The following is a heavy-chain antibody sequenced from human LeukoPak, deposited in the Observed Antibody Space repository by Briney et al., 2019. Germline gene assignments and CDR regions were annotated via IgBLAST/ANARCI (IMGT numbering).Heavy chain of an antibody. D-gene: IGHD6-19*01. CDR3: ARGLGQWLVRDYYYYYYMDV. Sequence: SETLSLTCTVSGGSISSYYWSWIRQPAGKGLEWIGRIYTSGSTNYNPSLKSRVTMSVDTSKNQFSLKLSSVTAADTAVYYCARGLGQWLVRDYYYYYYMDVWGKGTTVTVSS. J-gene: IGHJ6*03. CDR2: IYTSGST. CDR1: GGSISSYY. V-gene: IGHV4-4*07.